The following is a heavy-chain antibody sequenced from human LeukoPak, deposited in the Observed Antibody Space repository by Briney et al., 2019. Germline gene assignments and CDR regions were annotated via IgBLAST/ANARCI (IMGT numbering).Heavy chain of an antibody. CDR1: GGSFSGYY. CDR2: INHSGST. Sequence: SETLSLTCDVSGGSFSGYYWSWIRQPPGKGLEWIGEINHSGSTNYNPSLKSRVTISVDTSKNQFSLKLSSVTAADTAVYYCARVRRGSGWYSSKEGAFDPWGQGTLVTVSS. D-gene: IGHD6-13*01. V-gene: IGHV4-34*01. J-gene: IGHJ5*02. CDR3: ARVRRGSGWYSSKEGAFDP.